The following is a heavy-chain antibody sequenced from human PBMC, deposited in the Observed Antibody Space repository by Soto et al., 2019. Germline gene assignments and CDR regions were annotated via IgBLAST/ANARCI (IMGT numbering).Heavy chain of an antibody. CDR1: GFTVSSNY. CDR3: AIPVHPAGDAVDI. CDR2: IYSAGST. Sequence: EVQLVETGGGLVQPGGSLRLSCAASGFTVSSNYMNWVRQAPGEGLEWVSVIYSAGSTYYADSVKGRFTISRDNSKNTLYLQMNSLRAEDTAIYYCAIPVHPAGDAVDIWGQGTIVPVSS. J-gene: IGHJ3*02. V-gene: IGHV3-53*02.